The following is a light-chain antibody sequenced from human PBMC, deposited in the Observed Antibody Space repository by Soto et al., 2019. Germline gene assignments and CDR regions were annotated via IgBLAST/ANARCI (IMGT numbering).Light chain of an antibody. Sequence: IVLTQSPDTLYLSPGERVTLSCRASQSVRNNYLAWYQQKPGQAPRLLIYGASTRATGIPARFGGSGSGTEFTLTISSLKHDDFATYDCQHYNSYSEAFGQGTKVDI. CDR3: QHYNSYSEA. CDR1: QSVRNNY. CDR2: GAS. J-gene: IGKJ1*01. V-gene: IGKV3D-7*01.